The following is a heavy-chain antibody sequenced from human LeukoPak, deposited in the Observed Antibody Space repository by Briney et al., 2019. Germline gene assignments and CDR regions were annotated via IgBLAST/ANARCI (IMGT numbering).Heavy chain of an antibody. D-gene: IGHD6-13*01. CDR1: GFTLSSYW. V-gene: IGHV3-7*01. CDR2: IKQYGSEK. Sequence: GGSLRLSCAASGFTLSSYWMSWVRQAPGKGLEWVANIKQYGSEKYYVDSVKGRFTISRDNAKNSLYLQMNSLRAEDTAVYYCVRAGGSSWADYWGQGTVVTVSS. J-gene: IGHJ4*02. CDR3: VRAGGSSWADY.